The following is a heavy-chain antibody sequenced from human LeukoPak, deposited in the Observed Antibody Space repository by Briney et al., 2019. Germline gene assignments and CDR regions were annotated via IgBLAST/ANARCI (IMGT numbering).Heavy chain of an antibody. J-gene: IGHJ1*01. CDR1: GGSISSSSYY. D-gene: IGHD3-22*01. CDR2: IYYSGST. Sequence: SETLSLTCTVSGGSISSSSYYWGWIRQPPGKGLEWIGSIYYSGSTYYNPSLKSRVTISVDTSKNQFSLKLSSVTAADTAVYYCARDERDYYDSSSYYIEYSQHWGQGTLVTVSS. CDR3: ARDERDYYDSSSYYIEYSQH. V-gene: IGHV4-39*07.